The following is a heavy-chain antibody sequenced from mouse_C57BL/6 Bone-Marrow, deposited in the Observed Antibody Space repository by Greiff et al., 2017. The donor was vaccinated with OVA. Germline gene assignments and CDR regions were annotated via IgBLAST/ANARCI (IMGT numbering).Heavy chain of an antibody. Sequence: VQLQQSGAELVKPGASVKLSCTASGFNIQDYYMHWVKQRTEQGLAWIGRIDPEDGATTYAPKFQGKATITADTSSNTAYLQLSSLTSEDTAVYYCARSRDSNYGWGQGTTLTVSA. J-gene: IGHJ2*01. CDR3: ARSRDSNYG. D-gene: IGHD2-5*01. CDR2: IDPEDGAT. V-gene: IGHV14-2*01. CDR1: GFNIQDYY.